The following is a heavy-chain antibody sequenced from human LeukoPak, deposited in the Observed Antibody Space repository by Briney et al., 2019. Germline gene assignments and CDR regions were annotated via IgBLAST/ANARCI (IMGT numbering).Heavy chain of an antibody. CDR1: GFTFSSCA. V-gene: IGHV3-23*01. CDR2: ISGSGGST. J-gene: IGHJ2*01. CDR3: AKALRVGAVDNWYFDL. Sequence: GGSLRLSCAASGFTFSSCAMSWVRQAPGEGLEWVSAISGSGGSTYYADSVKGRFTISRDNSKNTLYLQMNSLRAEDTAVYYCAKALRVGAVDNWYFDLWGRGTLVTVSS. D-gene: IGHD6-19*01.